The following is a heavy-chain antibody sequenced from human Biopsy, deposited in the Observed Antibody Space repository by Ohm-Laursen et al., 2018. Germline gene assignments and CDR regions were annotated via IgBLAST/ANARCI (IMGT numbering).Heavy chain of an antibody. CDR1: GFTLSDG. D-gene: IGHD3-9*01. CDR3: ARHLRYNDY. Sequence: GSLRLSCAASGFTLSDGMTWVRQAPGKGLEWVSSITTDSGRIFYADSVRGRLTISRDNSKNTLYLQMNSLRAEDTAEYYCARHLRYNDYWGQGTLVTVSS. V-gene: IGHV3-23*01. J-gene: IGHJ4*02. CDR2: ITTDSGRI.